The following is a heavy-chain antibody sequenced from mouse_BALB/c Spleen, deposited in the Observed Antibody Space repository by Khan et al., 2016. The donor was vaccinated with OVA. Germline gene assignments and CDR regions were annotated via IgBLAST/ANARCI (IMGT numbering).Heavy chain of an antibody. Sequence: VELVESGGDLVRPGGSLKLSCAASGFTFTAYGMSWVRQSPDKRLEWVATINSDGYYTYYPDSLKGRFTISRDNATNTPYLQMRSLKSEDTAMDYGASHLTGSFAYWGQGTLVTVSA. CDR2: INSDGYYT. J-gene: IGHJ3*01. CDR1: GFTFTAYG. CDR3: ASHLTGSFAY. V-gene: IGHV5-6*01. D-gene: IGHD4-1*01.